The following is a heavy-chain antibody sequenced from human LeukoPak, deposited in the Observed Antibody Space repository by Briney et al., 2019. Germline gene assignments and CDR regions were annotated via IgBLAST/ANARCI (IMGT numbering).Heavy chain of an antibody. CDR2: IYSGGST. D-gene: IGHD3-16*01. J-gene: IGHJ4*02. CDR1: GFTVSSNY. CDR3: ARDGGGSWSFDY. V-gene: IGHV3-53*01. Sequence: GGSLRLSCAASGFTVSSNYMSWVRQAPGKGLEWVSVIYSGGSTYYADSVKGRFTISRDNSKNTLYLQMNSRRAEDTAVYYCARDGGGSWSFDYWGQGTLVTVSS.